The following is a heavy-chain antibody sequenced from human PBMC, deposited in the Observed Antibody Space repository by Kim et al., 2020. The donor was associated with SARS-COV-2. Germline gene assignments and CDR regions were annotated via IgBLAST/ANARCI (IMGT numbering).Heavy chain of an antibody. V-gene: IGHV3-66*01. CDR3: ARGPLLWFGESWDV. CDR1: GFTVSSNY. Sequence: GGSLRLSCAASGFTVSSNYMSWVRQAPGKGLEWVSVIYSGGSTYYADSVKGRFTISRDNSKNTLYLQMNSLRAEDTAVYYCARGPLLWFGESWDVWGQGTTVTVSS. CDR2: IYSGGST. J-gene: IGHJ6*02. D-gene: IGHD3-10*01.